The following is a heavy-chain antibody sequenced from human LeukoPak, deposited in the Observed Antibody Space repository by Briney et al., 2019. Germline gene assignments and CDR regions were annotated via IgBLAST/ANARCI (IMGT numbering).Heavy chain of an antibody. CDR1: GGSISSSGYY. Sequence: SETLSLTCTVSGGSISSSGYYWGWIRQPPGKGLEWIGSIYYSGSTNYNPSLKSRVTISVDTSKNQFSLKLISVTAADTAVYYCARNYYDFWSGYYRGYFDYWGQGTLVTVSS. D-gene: IGHD3-3*01. J-gene: IGHJ4*02. CDR2: IYYSGST. V-gene: IGHV4-39*07. CDR3: ARNYYDFWSGYYRGYFDY.